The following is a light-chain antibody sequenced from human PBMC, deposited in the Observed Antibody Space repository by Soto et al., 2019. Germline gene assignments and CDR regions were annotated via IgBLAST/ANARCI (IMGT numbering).Light chain of an antibody. CDR3: QHRSNWPIT. V-gene: IGKV3-11*01. Sequence: EIVLTQSPATLSLSPGERATLCCRASESVSSYLAWYQHKPGEAPRLLIYDASSRATGVPARFSGSGSGTDFTLTISSLEPEDFAVYYCQHRSNWPITFGQGTRLELK. CDR1: ESVSSY. J-gene: IGKJ5*01. CDR2: DAS.